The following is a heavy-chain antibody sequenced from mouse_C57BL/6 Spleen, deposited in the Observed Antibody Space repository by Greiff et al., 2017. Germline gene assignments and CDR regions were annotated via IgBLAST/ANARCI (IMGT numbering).Heavy chain of an antibody. Sequence: QVQLQQPGAELVRPGSSVKLSCKASGYTFTSYWMHWVKQRPIQGLEWIGNIDPSDSETHYNQKFKDKATLTVDKSSSTAYMQLSSLTSEDSAVYYCARDYYDYDGGAMDYWGQGTSVTASS. J-gene: IGHJ4*01. CDR3: ARDYYDYDGGAMDY. V-gene: IGHV1-52*01. D-gene: IGHD2-4*01. CDR2: IDPSDSET. CDR1: GYTFTSYW.